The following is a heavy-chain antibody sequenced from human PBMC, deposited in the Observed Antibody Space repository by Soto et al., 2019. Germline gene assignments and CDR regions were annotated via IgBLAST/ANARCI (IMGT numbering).Heavy chain of an antibody. CDR2: VSGYNGNT. Sequence: QVQLVQSETEVKKPGASVKVSCKASGYIFTNYDITWVRQAPGQGLEWMGWVSGYNGNTKYAQKFQDRDTMTTDTSTSTVYMELRSMRSDDTAVYYCARFGSAPYYYYGVDVWGQGTTVFVSS. D-gene: IGHD3-10*01. CDR1: GYIFTNYD. V-gene: IGHV1-18*01. CDR3: ARFGSAPYYYYGVDV. J-gene: IGHJ6*02.